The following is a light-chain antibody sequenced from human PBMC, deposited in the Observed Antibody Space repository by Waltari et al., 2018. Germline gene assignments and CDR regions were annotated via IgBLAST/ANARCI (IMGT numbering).Light chain of an antibody. CDR3: QTWGTGTHVV. Sequence: QPELTTSPPASASLGASVKLTCTLSTGHSSYPIAWHRHQPQKGPRHLMKLNRDGSNKKGDGIPHRFSGSSSGTARYITISSRQSEAESDYTCQTWGTGTHVVVGGGTKLTVL. CDR1: TGHSSYP. J-gene: IGLJ2*01. CDR2: LNRDGSN. V-gene: IGLV4-69*01.